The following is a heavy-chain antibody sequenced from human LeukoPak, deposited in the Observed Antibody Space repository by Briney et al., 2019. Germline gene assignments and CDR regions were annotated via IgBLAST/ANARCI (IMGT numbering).Heavy chain of an antibody. D-gene: IGHD3-3*01. Sequence: SETLSLTCTVSGGSISSYYWSWIRQPPGKGLEWIGYIYYSGSTNYNPSLKSRVTISVDTSKNKFSLKLSSVTAADTAVYYCARGITIFGVVTYFDYWGQGTLVTVSS. CDR2: IYYSGST. J-gene: IGHJ4*02. CDR3: ARGITIFGVVTYFDY. V-gene: IGHV4-59*01. CDR1: GGSISSYY.